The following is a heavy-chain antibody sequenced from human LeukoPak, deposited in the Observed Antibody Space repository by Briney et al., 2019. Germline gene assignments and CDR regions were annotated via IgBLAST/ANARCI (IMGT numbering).Heavy chain of an antibody. CDR1: GFTVSSNY. J-gene: IGHJ6*03. Sequence: GGSLRLSCAASGFTVSSNYMSWVRQAPGKGLEWVSVIYSGGSTYYADSVKGRFTISRDNSKNTLYLQMNSLRAEDTAVYYCASTVSSFPYYMDVWGKGTTVTVSS. V-gene: IGHV3-66*01. CDR2: IYSGGST. D-gene: IGHD4-11*01. CDR3: ASTVSSFPYYMDV.